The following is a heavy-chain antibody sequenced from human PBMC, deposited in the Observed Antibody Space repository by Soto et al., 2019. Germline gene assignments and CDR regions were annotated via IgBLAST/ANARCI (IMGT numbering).Heavy chain of an antibody. Sequence: GGSLRLSCAASGFTFSSYWMSWVRQAPGKGLEWVANIKQDGSEKYYMDSVKGRFTISRDNAKNSLYLQMNSLRAEDTAVYYCARVVGTVTSRTYYYYYYYMDVWGKGTTVTVSS. CDR2: IKQDGSEK. V-gene: IGHV3-7*01. D-gene: IGHD4-17*01. J-gene: IGHJ6*03. CDR3: ARVVGTVTSRTYYYYYYYMDV. CDR1: GFTFSSYW.